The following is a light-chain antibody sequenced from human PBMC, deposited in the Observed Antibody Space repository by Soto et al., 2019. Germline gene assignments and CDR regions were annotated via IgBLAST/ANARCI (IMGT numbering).Light chain of an antibody. CDR3: QKYNSAPLT. CDR2: AAS. V-gene: IGKV1-27*01. Sequence: DVQMTQSPSSLSASVGDRVTITCRASQGIAPYLAWFQQKPGKVPKLLIYAASTLQSGVPSRFSGSGSGTDFTLTIGSLQPEDVGTYYCQKYNSAPLTFGGGTKVEIK. CDR1: QGIAPY. J-gene: IGKJ4*01.